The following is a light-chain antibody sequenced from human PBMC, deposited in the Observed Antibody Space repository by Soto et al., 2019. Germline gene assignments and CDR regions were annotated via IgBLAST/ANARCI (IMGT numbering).Light chain of an antibody. J-gene: IGKJ1*01. Sequence: DIVMTQSPDSLAVSLGERATINCKSSQSLLYSSSNKNYLAWYQQKPGQPPKLLIYWASTRESGVPDRFSGSGSGTDFTLTISSLQAEDVAVYHCQQYYSTPPTFGQGTKVEIK. CDR3: QQYYSTPPT. CDR1: QSLLYSSSNKNY. V-gene: IGKV4-1*01. CDR2: WAS.